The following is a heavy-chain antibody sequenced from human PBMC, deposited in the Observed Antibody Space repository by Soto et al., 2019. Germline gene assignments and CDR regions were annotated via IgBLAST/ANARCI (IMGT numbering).Heavy chain of an antibody. J-gene: IGHJ3*02. CDR1: GFIFSGYA. V-gene: IGHV3-23*01. CDR3: AKDAKAVARLAAFDI. D-gene: IGHD6-19*01. CDR2: ISGSGGST. Sequence: GGSLRLSCAASGFIFSGYAMNWVRQAPGEGLEWVSGISGSGGSTYYTDSVKGRFTISRDNSKNMLYLQMNSLRAEDTAVYYCAKDAKAVARLAAFDIWGQGTMVTVSS.